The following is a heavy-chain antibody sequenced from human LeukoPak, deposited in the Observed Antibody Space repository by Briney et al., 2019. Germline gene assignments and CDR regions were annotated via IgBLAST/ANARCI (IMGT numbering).Heavy chain of an antibody. D-gene: IGHD3-3*01. Sequence: GASVKVSCKASGYTFTSCGISWVRQAPGQGLEWMGWISAYNGNTSYAQKLQGRVTMTTDTSTSTAYMELRSLRSDDTAVYYCARDPRESYYDFWSGYYSYFDYWGQGTLVTVSS. V-gene: IGHV1-18*01. J-gene: IGHJ4*02. CDR2: ISAYNGNT. CDR3: ARDPRESYYDFWSGYYSYFDY. CDR1: GYTFTSCG.